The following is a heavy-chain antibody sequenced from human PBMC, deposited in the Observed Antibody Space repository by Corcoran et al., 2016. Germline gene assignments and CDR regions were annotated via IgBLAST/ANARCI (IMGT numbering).Heavy chain of an antibody. CDR1: GGTFSSYA. D-gene: IGHD1-26*01. Sequence: QVQLVQSGAEVKKPGSSVKVSCKASGGTFSSYAISWVRQAPGQGLEWMGGIIPIFGTANYAQQCQGRVTSTADKSTSKGYMEMSSLKSEDTAVYYCARVIVGDTNHYYYYGMDVWGQGTTVTVSS. CDR2: IIPIFGTA. J-gene: IGHJ6*02. V-gene: IGHV1-69*06. CDR3: ARVIVGDTNHYYYYGMDV.